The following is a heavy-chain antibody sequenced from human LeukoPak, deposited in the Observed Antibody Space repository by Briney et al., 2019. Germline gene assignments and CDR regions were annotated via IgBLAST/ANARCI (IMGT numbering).Heavy chain of an antibody. D-gene: IGHD1-26*01. CDR2: INSDGSST. V-gene: IGHV3-74*01. CDR3: AKTPGGSRLLYYFDY. CDR1: GFTFSSYW. J-gene: IGHJ4*02. Sequence: PGGSLRLSCAASGFTFSSYWMHWVRQAPGKGLVWVSRINSDGSSTSYADSVKGRFTISRDNAKNTLYPQMNSLRAEDTAVYYCAKTPGGSRLLYYFDYWGQGTLVTVSS.